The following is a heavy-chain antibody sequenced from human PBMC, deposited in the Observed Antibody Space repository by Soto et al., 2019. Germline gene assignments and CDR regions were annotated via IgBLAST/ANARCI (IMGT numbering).Heavy chain of an antibody. CDR2: IYHSGST. D-gene: IGHD3-22*01. Sequence: PSETLSLTCAVSGGSISSGGYSWSWIRQPPGKGLEWIGYIYHSGSTYYNPSLKSRVTMSVDRSKNQFSLKLSSVTAADTAVYYCARVAEGTYYYDSSGYFDCWGQGTLVTVSS. V-gene: IGHV4-30-2*01. CDR1: GGSISSGGYS. CDR3: ARVAEGTYYYDSSGYFDC. J-gene: IGHJ4*02.